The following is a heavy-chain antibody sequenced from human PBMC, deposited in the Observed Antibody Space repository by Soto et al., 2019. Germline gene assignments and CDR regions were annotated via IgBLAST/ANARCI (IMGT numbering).Heavy chain of an antibody. V-gene: IGHV3-23*01. J-gene: IGHJ5*02. Sequence: GGSQRLSCTASGVNFRSYGMSWVRQAPGKGLEWVSAISGSGGSTYYVDSVKGRFTISRDNSKNTLYLQMNSLRAEDTAVYYCAKDFAIPGYSYGPNWFDPWGQGTLVTVS. CDR1: GVNFRSYG. CDR2: ISGSGGST. D-gene: IGHD5-18*01. CDR3: AKDFAIPGYSYGPNWFDP.